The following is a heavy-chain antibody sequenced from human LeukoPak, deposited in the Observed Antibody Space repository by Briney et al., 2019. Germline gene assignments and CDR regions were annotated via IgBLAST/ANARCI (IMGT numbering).Heavy chain of an antibody. CDR1: GGTFSSYV. V-gene: IGHV1-69*05. CDR3: ARVDRYYFYTDV. J-gene: IGHJ6*03. CDR2: IIPMFNTP. Sequence: GASVKVSCKASGGTFSSYVITWVRQAPGQGLEWVGGIIPMFNTPNYAQKFQGRVTISTDESTHTSFMELNSLRSADTAVYYCARVDRYYFYTDVWGKGTTVTVSS.